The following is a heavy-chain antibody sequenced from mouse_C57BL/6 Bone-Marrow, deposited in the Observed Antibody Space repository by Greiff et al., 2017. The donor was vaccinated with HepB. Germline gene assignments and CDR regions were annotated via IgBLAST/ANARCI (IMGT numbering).Heavy chain of an antibody. J-gene: IGHJ3*01. CDR3: ARSRGGLRRVLVFAY. V-gene: IGHV14-3*01. CDR1: GFNIKNTY. CDR2: IDPANGNT. Sequence: VQLQQSVAELVRPGASVKLSCTASGFNIKNTYMHWVKQRPEQGLEWIGRIDPANGNTKYAPKFQGKATITADTSSNTAYLQLSSLTSEDTAIYYCARSRGGLRRVLVFAYWGQGTLVTVSA. D-gene: IGHD2-4*01.